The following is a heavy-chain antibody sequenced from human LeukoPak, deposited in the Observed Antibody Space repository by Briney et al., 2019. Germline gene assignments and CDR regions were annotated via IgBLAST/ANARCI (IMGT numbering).Heavy chain of an antibody. J-gene: IGHJ4*02. CDR3: ATHRLESHDIQFDY. V-gene: IGHV3-49*04. CDR2: IRISAYGATN. D-gene: IGHD1-1*01. Sequence: GGSLRLSCTESGLPFSDYALSWVRQLPGKGLEWVGFIRISAYGATNEYSAPVKDRSSISRDDSKSLDYLQMNTLKTEDTAVYYCATHRLESHDIQFDYWGQGAQVTVSS. CDR1: GLPFSDYA.